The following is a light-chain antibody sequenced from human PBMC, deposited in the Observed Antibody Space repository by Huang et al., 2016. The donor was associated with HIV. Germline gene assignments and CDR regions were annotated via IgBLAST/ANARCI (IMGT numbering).Light chain of an antibody. J-gene: IGKJ4*01. CDR3: QQRSNWPPRIT. CDR1: QRVSSY. V-gene: IGKV3-11*01. CDR2: DAS. Sequence: EIVLTQSPATLSLSPGERATLSCRASQRVSSYLAWYQKQPGLAPRLLIYDASNRATGIPARFLVSGSGTYFTLTISRLEPEDFAVYYCQQRSNWPPRITFGGGTKVEIK.